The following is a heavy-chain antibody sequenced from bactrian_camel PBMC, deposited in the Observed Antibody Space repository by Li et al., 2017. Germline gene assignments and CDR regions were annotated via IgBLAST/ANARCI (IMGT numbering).Heavy chain of an antibody. Sequence: HVQLVESGGGSVQPGGSLTLYCATSGYTKCMAWFRQVSGREREAVASIAMDGSTSYIDSVKGRFTTSRDNAKDALYLQMNGLKPEDSAMYYCAAGRGRNLEGRGRCTLGFEWWGQGTQVTVS. CDR1: GYTKC. V-gene: IGHV3S53*01. J-gene: IGHJ4*01. CDR2: IAMDGST. CDR3: AAGRGRNLEGRGRCTLGFEW. D-gene: IGHD1*01.